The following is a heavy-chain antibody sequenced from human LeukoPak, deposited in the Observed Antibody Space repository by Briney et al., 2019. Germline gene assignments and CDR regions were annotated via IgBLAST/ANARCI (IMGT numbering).Heavy chain of an antibody. CDR3: VTDLRAGNYYATCLSGF. D-gene: IGHD3-10*01. V-gene: IGHV3-23*01. CDR2: ISSGGDYT. Sequence: GGSLRHSCAASGFLSNTYAMSWVRQAPGKGLEWVSGISSGGDYTYYADSVTGRFTISRDNSRNTLYLQMSSLKVDDTAVYYCVTDLRAGNYYATCLSGFWGRGTLVTVSS. CDR1: GFLSNTYA. J-gene: IGHJ4*02.